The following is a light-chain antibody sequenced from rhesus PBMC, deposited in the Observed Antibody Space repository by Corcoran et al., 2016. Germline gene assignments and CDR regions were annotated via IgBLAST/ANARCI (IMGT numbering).Light chain of an antibody. J-gene: IGKJ4*01. CDR2: DAT. Sequence: EIVLTQSPATLSLSPGERVTLSCRASQRVSSSLAWYQQKPGQTPRLLIYDATSRAPGIPDRFSGMGSETDFTLTISSLEPEDVGVYYYQQYSDWPLTFGGGTKVELK. CDR1: QRVSSS. CDR3: QQYSDWPLT. V-gene: IGKV3-17*01.